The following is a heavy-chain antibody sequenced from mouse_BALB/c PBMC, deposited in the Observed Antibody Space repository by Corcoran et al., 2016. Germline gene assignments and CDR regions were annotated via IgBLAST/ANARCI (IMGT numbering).Heavy chain of an antibody. CDR1: GYSITSGYY. Sequence: DVQLQESGPGLVKPSQSLSLTCSVTGYSITSGYYWNWIRQFPGNKLEWMGYISYDGSNNYNPSLKNRISITRDTSKNQFFLKLNSVTTEDTATYYCARVYYYGSSYVWYFDVWGAGTTVTVSS. CDR3: ARVYYYGSSYVWYFDV. CDR2: ISYDGSN. D-gene: IGHD1-1*01. V-gene: IGHV3-6*02. J-gene: IGHJ1*01.